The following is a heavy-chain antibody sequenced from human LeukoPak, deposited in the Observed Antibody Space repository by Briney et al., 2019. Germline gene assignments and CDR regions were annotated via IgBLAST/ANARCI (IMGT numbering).Heavy chain of an antibody. CDR3: AREDSSSWLVRYFQH. CDR2: ISSSSSYI. V-gene: IGHV3-21*01. Sequence: PGGSLRLSCAASGFTFSSYSMNWVRQAPGKGLEWVSSISSSSSYIYYADSVKGRFTISRDNAKNSLYLQMNSLRAEDTAVYYCAREDSSSWLVRYFQHWGQGTLVTVSS. D-gene: IGHD6-13*01. J-gene: IGHJ1*01. CDR1: GFTFSSYS.